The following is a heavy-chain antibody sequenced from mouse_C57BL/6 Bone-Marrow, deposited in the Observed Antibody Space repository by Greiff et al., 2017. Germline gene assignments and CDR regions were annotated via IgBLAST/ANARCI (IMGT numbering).Heavy chain of an antibody. CDR1: GYTFTSYW. V-gene: IGHV1-53*01. D-gene: IGHD1-1*01. CDR3: ALVITTVVAHYFDY. CDR2: INPSNGGT. Sequence: VQLQQPGTELVKPGASVKLSCKASGYTFTSYWMHWVKQRPGQGLEWIGNINPSNGGTNYNEKFKSKATLTVDTSSSTAYMQLSSLTSEDSAVYYCALVITTVVAHYFDYWGQGTTLTVSS. J-gene: IGHJ2*01.